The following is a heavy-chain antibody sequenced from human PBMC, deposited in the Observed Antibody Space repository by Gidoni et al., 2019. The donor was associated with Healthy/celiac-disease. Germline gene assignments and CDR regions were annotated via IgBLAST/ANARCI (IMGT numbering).Heavy chain of an antibody. D-gene: IGHD3-10*01. V-gene: IGHV4-59*01. Sequence: QVQLQESGPGLVKPSETLSLTCTVSGGSISSYYWSWIRQPPGKGLEWIGYIYYSGSTNYNPSLKSRVTISVDTSKNQFSLKLSSVTAADTAVYYCARDPGGTMVRGVINGYYYYYGMDVWGQGTTVTVSS. J-gene: IGHJ6*02. CDR3: ARDPGGTMVRGVINGYYYYYGMDV. CDR2: IYYSGST. CDR1: GGSISSYY.